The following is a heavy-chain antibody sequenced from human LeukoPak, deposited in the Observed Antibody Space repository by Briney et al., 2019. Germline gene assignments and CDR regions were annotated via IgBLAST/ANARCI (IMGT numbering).Heavy chain of an antibody. CDR3: ARRAPAYCGGDCYSGFDY. CDR2: IWYDGSNK. J-gene: IGHJ4*02. CDR1: GFTFGSYG. D-gene: IGHD2-21*02. V-gene: IGHV3-33*01. Sequence: GGSLRLSCAASGFTFGSYGMHWVRQAPGKGLEWVAVIWYDGSNKYYADSVKGRFTISRDNSKNTLYLQMNSLRAEDTAVYYCARRAPAYCGGDCYSGFDYWGQGTLVTVSS.